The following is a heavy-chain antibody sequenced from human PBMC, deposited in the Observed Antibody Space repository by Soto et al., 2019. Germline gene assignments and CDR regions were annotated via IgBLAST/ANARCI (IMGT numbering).Heavy chain of an antibody. CDR2: ISYDGSNK. CDR1: GFTFSSYA. CDR3: ARDYELYYYDSSGYYGYYYYGMDV. Sequence: SLRLSCAASGFTFSSYAMHWVRQAPGKGLEWVAVISYDGSNKYYADSVKGRFTISRDNSKNTLYLQMNSLRAEDTAVYYCARDYELYYYDSSGYYGYYYYGMDVWGQGTTVTVSS. D-gene: IGHD3-22*01. J-gene: IGHJ6*02. V-gene: IGHV3-30-3*01.